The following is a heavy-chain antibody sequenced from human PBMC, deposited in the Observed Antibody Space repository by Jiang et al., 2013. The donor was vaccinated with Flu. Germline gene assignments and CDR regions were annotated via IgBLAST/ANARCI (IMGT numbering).Heavy chain of an antibody. CDR2: ISYDGSSK. Sequence: SGFTFSSRAMHWVRQAPGKGLEWVAVISYDGSSKYYADSVKGRFTISRDDAKTTLYLQMSGLRPEDTAVYYCGRDAGYSTGWYPGYWGQGTLVTVSS. CDR3: GRDAGYSTGWYPGY. CDR1: GFTFSSRA. J-gene: IGHJ4*02. D-gene: IGHD6-19*01. V-gene: IGHV3-30-3*01.